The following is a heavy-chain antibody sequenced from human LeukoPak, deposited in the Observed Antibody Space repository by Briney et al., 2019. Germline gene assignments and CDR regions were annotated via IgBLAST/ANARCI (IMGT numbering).Heavy chain of an antibody. V-gene: IGHV3-30-3*01. CDR2: ISYDGSNK. D-gene: IGHD4-17*01. CDR3: ARDHYGDFYFDY. J-gene: IGHJ4*02. CDR1: GFTFSSYA. Sequence: GGSLRLSCAASGFTFSSYAMHWVRQAPGKGLEWVAVISYDGSNKYYADSVEGRFTISRDNAKNSLYLQMSSLRAEDTAVYYCARDHYGDFYFDYWGQGTLVTVSS.